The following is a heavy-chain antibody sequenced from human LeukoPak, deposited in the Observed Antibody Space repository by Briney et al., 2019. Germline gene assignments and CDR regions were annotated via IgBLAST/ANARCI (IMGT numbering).Heavy chain of an antibody. CDR2: INHSGST. Sequence: SETLSLTCAVYGGSFSGYYWSWIRQPPGKGLEWIGEINHSGSTNYNLSLKSRVTISVDTSKNQFSLKLSSVTAADTAVYYCARYTGIAAAGLFDYWGQGTLVTVSS. D-gene: IGHD6-13*01. V-gene: IGHV4-34*01. J-gene: IGHJ4*02. CDR3: ARYTGIAAAGLFDY. CDR1: GGSFSGYY.